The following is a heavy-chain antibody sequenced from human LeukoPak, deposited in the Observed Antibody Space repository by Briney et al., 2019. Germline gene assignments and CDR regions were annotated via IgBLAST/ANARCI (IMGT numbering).Heavy chain of an antibody. V-gene: IGHV4-59*08. CDR2: IYYSGST. CDR1: VDSGNNFY. D-gene: IGHD4-23*01. CDR3: ASSTVLTPGGLGDWFDP. Sequence: PSETLSLTCTFSVDSGNNFYYNWVRQPAGKGLEWIGYIYYSGSTHYNPSLKSRVTISVDTSKNQFSLRLSSVTAADTAVYYCASSTVLTPGGLGDWFDPWGQGTLVTVSS. J-gene: IGHJ5*02.